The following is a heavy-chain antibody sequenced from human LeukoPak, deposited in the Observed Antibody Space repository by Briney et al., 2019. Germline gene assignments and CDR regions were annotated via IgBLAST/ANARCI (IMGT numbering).Heavy chain of an antibody. Sequence: SQTLSLTCAVSGGSISSGGYSWSWIRQPPGKGLEWIGYIYHSESTYYNPSLKSRVTISVDRSKNQFSLKLSSVTAADTAVYYCARDLGGAFDIWGQGTMVTVSS. J-gene: IGHJ3*02. CDR3: ARDLGGAFDI. CDR2: IYHSEST. D-gene: IGHD2-15*01. V-gene: IGHV4-30-2*01. CDR1: GGSISSGGYS.